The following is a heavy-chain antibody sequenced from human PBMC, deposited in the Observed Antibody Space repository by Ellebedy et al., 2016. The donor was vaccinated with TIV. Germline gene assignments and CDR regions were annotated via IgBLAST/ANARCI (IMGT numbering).Heavy chain of an antibody. CDR3: ARNLYGIVTVNYFDS. J-gene: IGHJ4*02. Sequence: ASVKVSXKASGYSFTSYYMHWVRQAPRQGLEWLGRITPSGDGTSYAHKFQGRITMTTDTSTNTVYLDLSSLTSEDTAVYYCARNLYGIVTVNYFDSWGQGTLVTVSS. D-gene: IGHD3-16*01. CDR2: ITPSGDGT. CDR1: GYSFTSYY. V-gene: IGHV1-46*01.